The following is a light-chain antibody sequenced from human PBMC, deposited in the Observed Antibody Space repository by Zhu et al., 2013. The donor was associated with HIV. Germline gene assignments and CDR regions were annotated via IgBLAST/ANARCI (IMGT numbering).Light chain of an antibody. CDR3: QQTYSAPFT. Sequence: DIQMTQSPSSLSASVGDRVTITCRANQTISTYLNWYQQKPGKAPKLLIYAASSLQSGVPSRFSGSGSGTDFTLTISSLQLEDFATYYCQQTYSAPFTFGPGTKVDIK. CDR1: QTISTY. CDR2: AAS. V-gene: IGKV1-39*01. J-gene: IGKJ3*01.